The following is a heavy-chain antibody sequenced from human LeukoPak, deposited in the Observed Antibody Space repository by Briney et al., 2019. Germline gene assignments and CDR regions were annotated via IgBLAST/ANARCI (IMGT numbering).Heavy chain of an antibody. CDR1: GASINSHY. Sequence: PSETLSLTCTVSGASINSHYWSWIRQPPGKGLGWIGRIYISGGTNYNSSLQSRVTMSVDTSKHQFSLKLTSVTAADTAVYYCARALNPLPGTYYFDYWGQGTLVTVSS. CDR2: IYISGGT. J-gene: IGHJ4*02. D-gene: IGHD2-15*01. V-gene: IGHV4-4*07. CDR3: ARALNPLPGTYYFDY.